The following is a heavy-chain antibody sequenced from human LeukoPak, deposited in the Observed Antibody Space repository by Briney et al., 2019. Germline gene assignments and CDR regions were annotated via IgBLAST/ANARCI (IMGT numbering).Heavy chain of an antibody. CDR3: ARAGEQRWLQLLAY. V-gene: IGHV3-66*01. D-gene: IGHD5-24*01. Sequence: GGSLRLSCAASGFTVSSNYMSWVRQVPGKGLEWVSLIYTGGSTYYAGSVKGRFTISRDNSKNTLYLQMNSLRAEDTAVYYCARAGEQRWLQLLAYWGQGTPVTVSS. J-gene: IGHJ4*02. CDR1: GFTVSSNY. CDR2: IYTGGST.